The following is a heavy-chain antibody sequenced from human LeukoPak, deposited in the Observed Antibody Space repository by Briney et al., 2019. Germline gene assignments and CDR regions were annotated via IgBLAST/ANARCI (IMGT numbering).Heavy chain of an antibody. CDR3: AKDGAVADPQVPFDY. CDR1: GFTFNNYG. CDR2: ISYDGNKK. J-gene: IGHJ4*02. Sequence: GGSLRLSCAASGFTFNNYGMHWVRQAPGKGLEWVAVISYDGNKKYYSDSLKGRFTISRDNSKNTLYLHMNSLRLEDTAVYYCAKDGAVADPQVPFDYWGQGTLVTVSS. V-gene: IGHV3-30*18. D-gene: IGHD6-19*01.